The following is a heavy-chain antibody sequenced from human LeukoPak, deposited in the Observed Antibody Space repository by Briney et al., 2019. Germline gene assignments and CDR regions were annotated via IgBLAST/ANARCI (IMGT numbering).Heavy chain of an antibody. D-gene: IGHD2-2*01. Sequence: GRSLRLSCAASGFTFSSYAMHWVRQAPGKGLEWVAVISYDGSNKYYADSVKGRFTISRDNSKNTLYLQMNSLRAEDTAVYYCARERCSSTSCLNWFDPWGQGTLVTVSS. V-gene: IGHV3-30-3*01. CDR3: ARERCSSTSCLNWFDP. CDR2: ISYDGSNK. J-gene: IGHJ5*02. CDR1: GFTFSSYA.